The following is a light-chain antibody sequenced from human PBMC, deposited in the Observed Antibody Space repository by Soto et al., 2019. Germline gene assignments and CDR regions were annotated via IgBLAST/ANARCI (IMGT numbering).Light chain of an antibody. CDR3: QQDGSSPLT. CDR2: GAS. J-gene: IGKJ5*01. V-gene: IGKV3-20*01. Sequence: EIVLTQSPGTLSLSPGERGTLSCRASQSVSSSFLAWYQQKPGQTPRLLIYGASTRATGIPDRFSGSGSGTDFTLTMSGLEPEDFAVYYCQQDGSSPLTFGQGTRLEIK. CDR1: QSVSSSF.